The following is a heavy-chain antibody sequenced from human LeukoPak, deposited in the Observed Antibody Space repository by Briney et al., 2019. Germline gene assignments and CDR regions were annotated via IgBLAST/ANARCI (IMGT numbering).Heavy chain of an antibody. D-gene: IGHD2-8*01. CDR3: ARDFCTDGVCYYFDY. CDR1: GYSISSGYY. Sequence: SETLSLTCTVSGYSISSGYYWGWIRQPPGKGLEWIGRIYHSGSTYYNPSLKSRVTISVDTSKNQFSLKLSSVTAADTAVYYCARDFCTDGVCYYFDYWGQGTLVTVSS. V-gene: IGHV4-38-2*02. J-gene: IGHJ4*02. CDR2: IYHSGST.